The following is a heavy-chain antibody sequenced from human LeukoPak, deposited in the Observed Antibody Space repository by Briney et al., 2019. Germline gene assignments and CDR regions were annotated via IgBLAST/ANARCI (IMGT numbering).Heavy chain of an antibody. V-gene: IGHV4-34*01. CDR2: INHSGST. J-gene: IGHJ5*02. D-gene: IGHD6-13*01. CDR1: GGSSSGYY. Sequence: SETLSLTCVLYGGSSSGYYWSWIRQPPGKGLEWIGEINHSGSTYYNTSLKRRVTISVDKSKNQSSLKLRGVTAADTAVYYCARKEGGQLVNTRRWFDPWGQGTLVTVSS. CDR3: ARKEGGQLVNTRRWFDP.